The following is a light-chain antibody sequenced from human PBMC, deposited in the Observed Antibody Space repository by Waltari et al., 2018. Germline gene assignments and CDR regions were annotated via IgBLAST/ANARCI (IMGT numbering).Light chain of an antibody. CDR1: SSDVGGYNY. Sequence: QSALTQPPSASGSPGQSVTISCTGTSSDVGGYNYVSWYQQQPGKAPKLMIYEVSKRPSGVPDRFSGSKSGNTASLTVSGLQAEDEADYYCSSYAGSSPYVFGTGTKVTVL. CDR2: EVS. J-gene: IGLJ1*01. CDR3: SSYAGSSPYV. V-gene: IGLV2-8*01.